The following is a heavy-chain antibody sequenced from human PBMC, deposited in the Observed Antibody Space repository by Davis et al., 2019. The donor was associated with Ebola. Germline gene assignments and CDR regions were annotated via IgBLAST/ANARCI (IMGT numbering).Heavy chain of an antibody. D-gene: IGHD3-10*01. CDR2: INHSGST. Sequence: SETLSLTCAVYGGSFSGYYWSWIRQPPGKGLEWIGEINHSGSTNYNPSLKSRVPISVDTSKNQFSLKLSSVTAADTAVYYCARGLGAYGSWFDPWGQGTLVTVSS. V-gene: IGHV4-34*01. CDR3: ARGLGAYGSWFDP. J-gene: IGHJ5*02. CDR1: GGSFSGYY.